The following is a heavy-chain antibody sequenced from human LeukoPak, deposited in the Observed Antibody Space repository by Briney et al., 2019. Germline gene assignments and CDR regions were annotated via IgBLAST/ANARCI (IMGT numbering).Heavy chain of an antibody. CDR1: GYTFTGYY. J-gene: IGHJ6*02. V-gene: IGHV1-2*02. D-gene: IGHD1-26*01. CDR2: INPNSGGT. Sequence: ASVTVSCKASGYTFTGYYMHWVRQAPGQGLEWMGWINPNSGGTNYAQKFQGRVTMTRDTSISTAYMELSRLRSDDTAVYYCARDPRPGGVQWDLTSYYYYYGMDVWGQGTTVTVSS. CDR3: ARDPRPGGVQWDLTSYYYYYGMDV.